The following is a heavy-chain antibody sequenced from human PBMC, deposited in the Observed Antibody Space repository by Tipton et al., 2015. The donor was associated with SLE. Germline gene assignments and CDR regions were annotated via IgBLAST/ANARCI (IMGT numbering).Heavy chain of an antibody. V-gene: IGHV4-61*08. Sequence: TLSLTCTVSGGSISSGGFYWSWICQSPGKGLEWIGEIHHLGTTNTNPSLKSRVTISVDTSRNQISLKLTSVTAADTAIYFCARGGELLFDYWGQGALVTVSS. CDR2: IHHLGTT. J-gene: IGHJ4*02. CDR3: ARGGELLFDY. CDR1: GGSISSGGFY. D-gene: IGHD3-10*01.